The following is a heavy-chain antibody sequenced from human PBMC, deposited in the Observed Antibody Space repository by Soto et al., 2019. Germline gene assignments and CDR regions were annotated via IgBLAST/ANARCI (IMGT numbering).Heavy chain of an antibody. V-gene: IGHV1-69*08. CDR3: AREEAQYQLLHSYYYMDV. CDR2: IIPIFGMA. J-gene: IGHJ6*03. Sequence: QVQLVQSGAEVKKPGSSVKVSCKASGGTFSSYTINWVRQAPGQGLEWMGRIIPIFGMANYAKKFQGRVTITADESTSTAYMQLSSLRSEDTGLYYCAREEAQYQLLHSYYYMDVWGKGTTVTVSS. CDR1: GGTFSSYT. D-gene: IGHD2-2*01.